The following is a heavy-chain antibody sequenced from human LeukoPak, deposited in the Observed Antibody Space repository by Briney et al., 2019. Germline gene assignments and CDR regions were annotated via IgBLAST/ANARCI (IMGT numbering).Heavy chain of an antibody. V-gene: IGHV3-20*04. J-gene: IGHJ4*02. CDR1: GFTFDDYG. CDR3: ARRRDSSAYYYFDY. CDR2: LKWNGDNI. Sequence: GGSLRLSCAASGFTFDDYGMTWVRQVPGKGLEWVSGLKWNGDNIRYADSVKGRFTISRDNAKSSLYLEMNSLRGEDTALYYCARRRDSSAYYYFDYWGQGTLVTVS. D-gene: IGHD3-22*01.